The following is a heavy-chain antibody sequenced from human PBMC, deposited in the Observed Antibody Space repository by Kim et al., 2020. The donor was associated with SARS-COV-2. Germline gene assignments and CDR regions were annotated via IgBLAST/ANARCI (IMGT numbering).Heavy chain of an antibody. CDR2: IYTSGST. Sequence: SETLSLTCTVSGGSISSYYWSWIRQPAGKGLEWIGRIYTSGSTNYNPSLKSRVTMSVDTSKNQFSLKLSSVTAADTAVYYCARDYPYYDFWSGYYPPNHWYFDLWGRGTLVTVSS. CDR3: ARDYPYYDFWSGYYPPNHWYFDL. D-gene: IGHD3-3*01. CDR1: GGSISSYY. J-gene: IGHJ2*01. V-gene: IGHV4-4*07.